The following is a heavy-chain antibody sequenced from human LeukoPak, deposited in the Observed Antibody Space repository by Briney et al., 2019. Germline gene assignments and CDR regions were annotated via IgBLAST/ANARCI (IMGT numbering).Heavy chain of an antibody. CDR2: ISSTSNYI. J-gene: IGHJ4*02. Sequence: PGRSLRLSCAASGFTFNSYSMNWVRQAPGKGLEWVSAISSTSNYIYYADSVKGRFTISRDNAKNSLFLQMNSLRADDTAVYYCARDSHSSTLYYPFDYWGQGTLVTASS. D-gene: IGHD6-13*01. CDR1: GFTFNSYS. CDR3: ARDSHSSTLYYPFDY. V-gene: IGHV3-21*01.